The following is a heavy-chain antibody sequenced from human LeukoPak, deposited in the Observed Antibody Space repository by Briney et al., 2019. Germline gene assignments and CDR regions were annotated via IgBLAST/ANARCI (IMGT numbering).Heavy chain of an antibody. V-gene: IGHV3-30*04. J-gene: IGHJ5*02. D-gene: IGHD2-2*01. Sequence: PGGSLRLSCAASGFTFSSYAMSWVRQAPGKGLEGVAFISYDGANKYYTESVRGRFTISRDNSKNTLFLQMNSLRAEDTAVYYCARDLAMTSGWFDPWGQGTLVTVSS. CDR2: ISYDGANK. CDR1: GFTFSSYA. CDR3: ARDLAMTSGWFDP.